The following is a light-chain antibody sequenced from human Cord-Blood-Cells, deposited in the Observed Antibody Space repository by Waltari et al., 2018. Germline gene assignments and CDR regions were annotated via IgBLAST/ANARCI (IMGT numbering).Light chain of an antibody. J-gene: IGKJ2*01. CDR2: GAS. V-gene: IGKV3-20*01. CDR3: QQYGSSPDT. CDR1: QSVSSSY. Sequence: DIVLTQSPGTLSLYPGERATLSCRASQSVSSSYLAWYQQKPGQAPRLLLYGASSRATGIPDRFSGSGSGTDFTLTISRLEPEDFAVYYCQQYGSSPDTFGQGTKLEIK.